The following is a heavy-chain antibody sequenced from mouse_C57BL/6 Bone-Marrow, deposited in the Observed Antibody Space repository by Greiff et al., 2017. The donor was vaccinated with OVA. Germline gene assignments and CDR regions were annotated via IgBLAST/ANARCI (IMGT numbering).Heavy chain of an antibody. CDR1: GFTFSSYA. D-gene: IGHD1-1*01. V-gene: IGHV5-4*03. CDR3: ARGTTVAYWYFDV. J-gene: IGHJ1*03. Sequence: EVKLVESGGGLVKPGGSLKLSCAASGFTFSSYAMSWVRQTPEKRLEWVATISDGGSYTYYPDNVKGRFTISRDNAKNNLYLQMSHLKSEDTAMYYCARGTTVAYWYFDVWGTGTTVTVSS. CDR2: ISDGGSYT.